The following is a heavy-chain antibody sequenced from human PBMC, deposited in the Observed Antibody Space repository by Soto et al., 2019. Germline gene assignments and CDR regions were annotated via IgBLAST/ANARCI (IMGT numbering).Heavy chain of an antibody. CDR3: VSSRSVPRDMYFGSWSSLDD. CDR1: GGA. J-gene: IGHJ4*02. CDR2: IVPTYRTI. D-gene: IGHD3-10*01. V-gene: IGHV1-69*01. Sequence: QVQLEQSEIEVKKPGSSVKVPCKVSGGAISWVRQAPGQGFEWLAGIVPTYRTIKYGQKFPDRLTSAADYMSLTRLRPGDTAVYYCVSSRSVPRDMYFGSWSSLDDWGQGTLV.